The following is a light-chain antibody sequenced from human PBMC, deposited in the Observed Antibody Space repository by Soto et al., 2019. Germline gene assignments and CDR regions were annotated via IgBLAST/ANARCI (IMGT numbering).Light chain of an antibody. CDR1: QSVSNNY. CDR3: QQYGSSGT. Sequence: ELTLDPWSLPLSPRHSPTLAGRASQSVSNNYLAWYQQKPGQAPRLLIYGASNRATGIPDRFSGSGSGTDFTLTISRLEPEDFAVYYCQQYGSSGTFGQGTKVDIK. V-gene: IGKV3-20*01. J-gene: IGKJ1*01. CDR2: GAS.